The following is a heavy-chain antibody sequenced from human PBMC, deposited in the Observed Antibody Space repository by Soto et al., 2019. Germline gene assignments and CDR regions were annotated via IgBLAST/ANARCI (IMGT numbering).Heavy chain of an antibody. CDR3: ARIPKGGWSLYYYYRMDV. Sequence: KPSDTLSLTCTVSGGSISSGGYYWSWIRQHPGKGLEWIGYIYYSGSTYYNPSLKSRVTISVDTSKNQFSLKLSSVTAADTAVYYCARIPKGGWSLYYYYRMDVWGQGTTVTVSS. D-gene: IGHD6-19*01. CDR2: IYYSGST. CDR1: GGSISSGGYY. J-gene: IGHJ6*02. V-gene: IGHV4-31*03.